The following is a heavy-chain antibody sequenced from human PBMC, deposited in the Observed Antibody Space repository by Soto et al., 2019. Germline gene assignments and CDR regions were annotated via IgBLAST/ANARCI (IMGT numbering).Heavy chain of an antibody. CDR3: ARSGSSSGYGGRGYYYGMDV. J-gene: IGHJ6*02. CDR2: TRNKANSYTT. Sequence: EVQLVESGGGLVQPGGSLRLSCAASGFTFSDHYMDWVRQAPGKGLEWVGRTRNKANSYTTEYAASVKGRFTISRDDSKNSLYLQMNSLKTEDTAVYYCARSGSSSGYGGRGYYYGMDVWGQGTTVTVSS. D-gene: IGHD6-13*01. V-gene: IGHV3-72*01. CDR1: GFTFSDHY.